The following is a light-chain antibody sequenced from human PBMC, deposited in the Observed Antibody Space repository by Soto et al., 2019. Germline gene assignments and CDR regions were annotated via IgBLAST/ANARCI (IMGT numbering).Light chain of an antibody. CDR1: QSVSSSY. Sequence: EIVLTQSPGTLSLSPGERATLSCRASQSVSSSYLAWYQQKPGQAPRPLIFGASSRATGIPARFSGSGSGTDFTLTISSLEPEDFAVYYCQQRSNWPITFGQGTRLEIK. CDR3: QQRSNWPIT. V-gene: IGKV3D-20*02. CDR2: GAS. J-gene: IGKJ5*01.